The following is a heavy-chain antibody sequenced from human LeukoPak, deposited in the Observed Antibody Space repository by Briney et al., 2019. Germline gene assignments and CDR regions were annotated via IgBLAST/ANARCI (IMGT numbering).Heavy chain of an antibody. CDR1: GFSFSSYE. J-gene: IGHJ6*04. V-gene: IGHV3-48*03. CDR3: VRGDYDFWSGYMGVMVDV. Sequence: PGGSLRLSCAASGFSFSSYEMNWVRQAPGKGLEWISYISASGTLTHYADSVEGRFTISRDNAKNSLSLQMNSLRAEDTAVYYCVRGDYDFWSGYMGVMVDVWGKGTTVTVSS. CDR2: ISASGTLT. D-gene: IGHD3-3*01.